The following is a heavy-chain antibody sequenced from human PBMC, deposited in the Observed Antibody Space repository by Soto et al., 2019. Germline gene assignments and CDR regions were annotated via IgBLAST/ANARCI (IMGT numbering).Heavy chain of an antibody. V-gene: IGHV4-31*03. CDR1: GGSISSGGYY. D-gene: IGHD1-7*01. CDR3: ARSGTRRQYYFDY. CDR2: IYYSGST. J-gene: IGHJ4*02. Sequence: QVQLQQWGAGLLKPSETLSLTCTVSGGSISSGGYYWSWIRQHPGKGLEWIGYIYYSGSTYYNPSLKSRVTISVDTSKNQFSLKLSSVTAADTAVYYCARSGTRRQYYFDYWGQGTLVTVSS.